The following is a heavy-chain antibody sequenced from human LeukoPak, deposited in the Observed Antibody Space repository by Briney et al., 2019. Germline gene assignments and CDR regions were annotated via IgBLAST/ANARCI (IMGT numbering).Heavy chain of an antibody. Sequence: SETLSLTCTVSGYSISSGYYWGWIRQPPGKGLEWIGSIYHSGSTYYNPSLKSRVTISVDTSKNQFSLKLSSVTAADTAVYYCAGAKGYYDSSGYYINWYFDLWGRGTLVTVSS. J-gene: IGHJ2*01. CDR1: GYSISSGYY. V-gene: IGHV4-38-2*02. CDR3: AGAKGYYDSSGYYINWYFDL. CDR2: IYHSGST. D-gene: IGHD3-22*01.